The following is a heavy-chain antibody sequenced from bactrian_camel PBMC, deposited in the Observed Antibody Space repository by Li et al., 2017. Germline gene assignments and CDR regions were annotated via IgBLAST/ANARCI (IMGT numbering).Heavy chain of an antibody. J-gene: IGHJ4*01. V-gene: IGHV3S28*01. D-gene: IGHD3*01. CDR3: ALGSSGSAWTTLSPASFVY. Sequence: QLVESGGGLVQPGRSLRLACAGYTVRPNYMAWFRQAPGKEREGVARIYRGDSSTYYADSVKGRFTISHDNAKNTLYLQMNNLKREDTAVYYCALGSSGSAWTTLSPASFVYWGQGTQVTVS. CDR2: IYRGDSST. CDR1: YTVRPNY.